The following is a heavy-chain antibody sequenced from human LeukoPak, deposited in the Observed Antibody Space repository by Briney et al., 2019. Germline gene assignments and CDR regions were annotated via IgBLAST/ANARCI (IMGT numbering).Heavy chain of an antibody. CDR2: IKQDGSEK. CDR1: GFTFSSYW. CDR3: VKDLTTVTTQGDY. V-gene: IGHV3-7*01. D-gene: IGHD4-17*01. J-gene: IGHJ4*02. Sequence: GGSLRLSCAASGFTFSSYWMSWVRQAPGKGLEWVANIKQDGSEKYYVDSVKGRFTISRDNAKNSLYLQMNSLRADDTALYYCVKDLTTVTTQGDYWGQGTLVTVSS.